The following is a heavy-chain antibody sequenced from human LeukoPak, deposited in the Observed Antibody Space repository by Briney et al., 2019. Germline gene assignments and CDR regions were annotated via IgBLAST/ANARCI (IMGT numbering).Heavy chain of an antibody. CDR1: GGSFSGYY. Sequence: SETLSLTCAVYGGSFSGYYWSWIRQPPGKGLEWIGEINHSGGTNYNPSLKSRVTISVDTSKNQFSLKLSSVTAADTAVYYCARLSPGIAFDYWGQGTLVTVSS. CDR2: INHSGGT. J-gene: IGHJ4*02. D-gene: IGHD2-21*01. V-gene: IGHV4-34*01. CDR3: ARLSPGIAFDY.